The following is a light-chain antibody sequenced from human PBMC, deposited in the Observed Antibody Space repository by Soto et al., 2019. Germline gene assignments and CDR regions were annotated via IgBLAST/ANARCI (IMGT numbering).Light chain of an antibody. V-gene: IGKV3-11*01. CDR1: QSVGRF. CDR2: ETS. J-gene: IGKJ4*01. CDR3: QHRASWPIS. Sequence: EIVLIQAPATPSLSPGERATLSCRASQSVGRFVAWYQQKPGQAPRLLIYETSTRATGIPVRFSGSGSGTDFSLTISGLDTADFALYYCQHRASWPISFGGGTKVDI.